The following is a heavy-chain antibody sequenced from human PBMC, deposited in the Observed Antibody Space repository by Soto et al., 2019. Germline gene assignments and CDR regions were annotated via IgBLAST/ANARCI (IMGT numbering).Heavy chain of an antibody. CDR3: TRDIVGGSIYYSGMDV. CDR1: GFTFGDYA. Sequence: PGGSLRLSCTASGFTFGDYAMSWFRQAPGKGLEWVGFIRGKAYGGTTEYAASVKGRFTTSRDDSKSIAYLQMNSLKTEDTAVYYCTRDIVGGSIYYSGMDVWGQGTTVTVS. CDR2: IRGKAYGGTT. V-gene: IGHV3-49*03. D-gene: IGHD1-26*01. J-gene: IGHJ6*02.